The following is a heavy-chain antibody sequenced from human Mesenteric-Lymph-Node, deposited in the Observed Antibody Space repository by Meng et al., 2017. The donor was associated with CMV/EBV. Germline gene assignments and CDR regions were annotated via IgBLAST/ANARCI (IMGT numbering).Heavy chain of an antibody. J-gene: IGHJ4*02. D-gene: IGHD3-3*01. CDR2: INPSGGST. CDR1: GYTFTSYY. CDR3: ARGAYDFWSGYPNY. V-gene: IGHV1-46*01. Sequence: KASGYTFTSYYLHWVRQAPGQGLEWLGIINPSGGSTSFPQKFQGRLTMTRDTSTSTVYMELSSLRSEDTAVYFCARGAYDFWSGYPNYWGQGTLVTVSS.